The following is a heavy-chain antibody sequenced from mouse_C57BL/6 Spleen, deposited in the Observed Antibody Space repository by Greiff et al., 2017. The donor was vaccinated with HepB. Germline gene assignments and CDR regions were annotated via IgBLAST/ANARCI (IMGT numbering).Heavy chain of an antibody. D-gene: IGHD1-1*01. CDR2: IYIGNGYT. CDR1: GYTFTSYG. V-gene: IGHV1-58*01. CDR3: ARSRANYYGSSLYWYFDV. Sequence: LQESGAELVRPGSSVKMSCKTSGYTFTSYGINWVKQRPGQGLEWIGYIYIGNGYTEYNEKFKGKATLTSDTSSSTAYMQLSSLTSEDSAIYFCARSRANYYGSSLYWYFDVWGTGTTVTVSS. J-gene: IGHJ1*03.